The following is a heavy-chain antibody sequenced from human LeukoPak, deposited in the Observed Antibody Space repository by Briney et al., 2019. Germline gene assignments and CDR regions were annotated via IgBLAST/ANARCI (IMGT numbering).Heavy chain of an antibody. CDR1: GGTFSSYA. D-gene: IGHD5-18*01. V-gene: IGHV1-69*05. CDR2: IIPIFGTA. CDR3: ARSGYSYEFDY. Sequence: GASVKVSCKASGGTFSSYAISWVRQASGQGLEWMGGIIPIFGTANYAQKFQGRVTITTDESTSTAYMELSSLRSEDTAVYYCARSGYSYEFDYWGQGTLVTVSS. J-gene: IGHJ4*02.